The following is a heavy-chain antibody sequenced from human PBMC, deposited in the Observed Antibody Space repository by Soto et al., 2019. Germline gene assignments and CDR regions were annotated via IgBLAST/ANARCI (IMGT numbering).Heavy chain of an antibody. V-gene: IGHV3-73*01. J-gene: IGHJ4*02. Sequence: EVQLVESGGGLVQPGGSLKLSCAASGFTFSASTMHWVRQASGKGLEWVGRIKDKDYSYATAYGASMKGRFTISRDDSENTGHMQINSLRTEDPAVYYCRGDSTGYYGRGYWGQGTLVTVCS. CDR3: RGDSTGYYGRGY. CDR1: GFTFSAST. D-gene: IGHD3-22*01. CDR2: IKDKDYSYAT.